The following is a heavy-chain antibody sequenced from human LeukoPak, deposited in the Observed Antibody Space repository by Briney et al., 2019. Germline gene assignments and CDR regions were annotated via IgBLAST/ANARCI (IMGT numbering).Heavy chain of an antibody. Sequence: PGGSLRLSCAASGFTFSSYWMSWVRQAPGKGLEWVANIKQDGSEKYYVDSVKGRFTISRDNAKNSLCLQMNSLRAEDTAVYYCARVEKDDILTGYLDYWGQGTLVTVSS. CDR2: IKQDGSEK. J-gene: IGHJ4*02. D-gene: IGHD3-9*01. V-gene: IGHV3-7*03. CDR3: ARVEKDDILTGYLDY. CDR1: GFTFSSYW.